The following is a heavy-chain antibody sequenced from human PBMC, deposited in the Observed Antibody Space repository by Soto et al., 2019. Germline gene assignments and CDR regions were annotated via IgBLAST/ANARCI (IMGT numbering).Heavy chain of an antibody. CDR1: GYTFTGYG. CDR3: ARVGVGLAEYRVLDD. CDR2: INPYNGNT. J-gene: IGHJ6*02. Sequence: ASVKVSCKASGYTFTGYGISWVRQAPGQGLEWMAWINPYNGNTNYAEKFLGRVTMTTDTSTATAYMEVSSLTSDDTAVYYCARVGVGLAEYRVLDDWGQGTTVTVSS. V-gene: IGHV1-18*01. D-gene: IGHD2-2*02.